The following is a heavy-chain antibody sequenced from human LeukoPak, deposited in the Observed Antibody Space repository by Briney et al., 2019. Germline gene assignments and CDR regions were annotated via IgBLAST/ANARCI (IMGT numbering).Heavy chain of an antibody. Sequence: GGSLRLSCAASGFTFSSYAMSWVRQAPGKGLEWVSAISGSGGSTYYADSVKGRFTISRDNSKNTLYLQMNSLRAEDTAVYYCAKAVSSGYYFSGVAPNYWGQGTLVTVSS. J-gene: IGHJ4*02. CDR3: AKAVSSGYYFSGVAPNY. CDR1: GFTFSSYA. CDR2: ISGSGGST. V-gene: IGHV3-23*01. D-gene: IGHD3-22*01.